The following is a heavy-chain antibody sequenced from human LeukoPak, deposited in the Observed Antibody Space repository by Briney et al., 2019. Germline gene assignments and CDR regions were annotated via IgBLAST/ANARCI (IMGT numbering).Heavy chain of an antibody. CDR3: ARDVYTNPWSTQFDP. CDR1: GYTFTGYY. J-gene: IGHJ5*02. D-gene: IGHD3-16*01. Sequence: ASVKVSCKASGYTFTGYYIHWVRQAPGQGLEWMGWINPNNGDTNYAQKFQDRVTMTRDTSISTAYMELSSLRSDDTAVYNCARDVYTNPWSTQFDPWGQGTMVTVSS. V-gene: IGHV1-2*02. CDR2: INPNNGDT.